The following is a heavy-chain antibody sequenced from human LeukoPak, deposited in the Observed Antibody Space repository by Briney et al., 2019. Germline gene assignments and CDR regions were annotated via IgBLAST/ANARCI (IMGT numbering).Heavy chain of an antibody. CDR1: GFTFSNYG. V-gene: IGHV3-30*02. CDR3: AKDSSKWSLDS. CDR2: LRYDLNN. D-gene: IGHD6-13*01. Sequence: GGSLRLSCAASGFTFSNYGMHWVRQAPGKGLEWVAFLRYDLNNNYSESVKGRFTISRDNSKNTLSLQMNSLRAEDTALYYCAKDSSKWSLDSWGRGTLVTVSS. J-gene: IGHJ4*02.